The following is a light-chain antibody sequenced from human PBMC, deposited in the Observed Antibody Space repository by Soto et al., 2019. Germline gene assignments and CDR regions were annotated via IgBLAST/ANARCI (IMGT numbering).Light chain of an antibody. J-gene: IGKJ5*01. Sequence: PGERATLSCRASRSVTNNFFAWHQQKPGQAPRLLIYGASSRATGIPDRFSGSGSGTDFTLTISRLEPEDFAVYYCQQHGSSPITFGQGTRVEIK. CDR1: RSVTNNF. CDR2: GAS. V-gene: IGKV3-20*01. CDR3: QQHGSSPIT.